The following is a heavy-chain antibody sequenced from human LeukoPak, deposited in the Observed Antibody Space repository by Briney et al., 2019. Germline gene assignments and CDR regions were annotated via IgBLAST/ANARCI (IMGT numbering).Heavy chain of an antibody. CDR3: ARQRDGFFDY. J-gene: IGHJ4*02. CDR2: TYPGDADT. V-gene: IGHV5-51*01. CDR1: GYTFSSYW. Sequence: GESLKISCKASGYTFSSYWIGWVRQMPGKGLEWVSITYPGDADTRYSPSFQGHVTVSADKSMSTAYLQWSSLKASDTALYYCARQRDGFFDYWGQGTLVTVSS. D-gene: IGHD5-24*01.